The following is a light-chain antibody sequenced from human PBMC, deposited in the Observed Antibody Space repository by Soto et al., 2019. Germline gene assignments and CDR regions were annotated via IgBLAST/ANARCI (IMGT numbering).Light chain of an antibody. V-gene: IGKV3-15*01. Sequence: EIVMTQSPATLSVSPGERATLSCRASQSVSSNLAWYQQKPGQAPRLLLYGASTRATAIPARFSGRGSETEFTLTISSLQSEDFAVYYCQQYNNWPLTFGGGTKVEIK. CDR3: QQYNNWPLT. CDR1: QSVSSN. CDR2: GAS. J-gene: IGKJ4*01.